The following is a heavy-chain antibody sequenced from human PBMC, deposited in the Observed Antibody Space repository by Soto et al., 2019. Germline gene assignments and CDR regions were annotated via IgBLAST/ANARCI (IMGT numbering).Heavy chain of an antibody. CDR3: ARSYYDSSGYYYAPPI. Sequence: SETLSLTCAVSGGSISSRGYSWSWIRPPPGKGLEWIGSIYYSGGTYYNPSLKSRVTISVDTSKNQFSLKLSSVTAADTAVYYCARSYYDSSGYYYAPPIWGQGTMVTVSS. CDR2: IYYSGGT. CDR1: GGSISSRGYS. J-gene: IGHJ3*02. D-gene: IGHD3-22*01. V-gene: IGHV4-30-2*03.